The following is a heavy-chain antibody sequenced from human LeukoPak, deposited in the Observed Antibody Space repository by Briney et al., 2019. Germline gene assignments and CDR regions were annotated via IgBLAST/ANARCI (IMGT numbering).Heavy chain of an antibody. Sequence: SETLSLTCTVSGGSITNYYWSWMRQPPGKGLEWIGYIHYSGSTNYNPSLKSRVTISLDTSKNQFSLRLTSVTAADTAVYYCASTEWNYARWGQGTLVTVSS. CDR1: GGSITNYY. CDR2: IHYSGST. CDR3: ASTEWNYAR. V-gene: IGHV4-59*08. J-gene: IGHJ4*02. D-gene: IGHD1-7*01.